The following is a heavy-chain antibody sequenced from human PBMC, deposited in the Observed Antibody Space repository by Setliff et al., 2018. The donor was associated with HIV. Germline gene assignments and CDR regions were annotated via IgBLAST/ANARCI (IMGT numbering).Heavy chain of an antibody. D-gene: IGHD3-22*01. J-gene: IGHJ3*02. CDR2: INHGGST. CDR3: ARSKSTDYDYYDSTGGRLGAFDI. V-gene: IGHV4-34*01. Sequence: SETLSLTCAVYGGSFSGYYWSWIRQPPGKGLEWIGEINHGGSTKYNPSLKSGVTISVDTSKNQFSLKLNSVTASDTAVYYCARSKSTDYDYYDSTGGRLGAFDIWGQGTMVTVSS. CDR1: GGSFSGYY.